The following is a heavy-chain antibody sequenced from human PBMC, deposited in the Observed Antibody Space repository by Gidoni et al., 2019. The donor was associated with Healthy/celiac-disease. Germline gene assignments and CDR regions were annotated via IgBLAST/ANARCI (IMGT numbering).Heavy chain of an antibody. D-gene: IGHD2-2*01. CDR1: GFTFGSYA. Sequence: EVQLLEAGGGLVQPGGSLRLSCAAAGFTFGSYAMSWVRQDPGKGLEWVSAISGSGVSTYYADSVKGRFTISRDNSKNTLYLKMNSLRAEDTAVYYWAKALIPYCSSTSCPDYYYYYGMDVWGQGTTVTVSS. J-gene: IGHJ6*02. CDR2: ISGSGVST. CDR3: AKALIPYCSSTSCPDYYYYYGMDV. V-gene: IGHV3-23*01.